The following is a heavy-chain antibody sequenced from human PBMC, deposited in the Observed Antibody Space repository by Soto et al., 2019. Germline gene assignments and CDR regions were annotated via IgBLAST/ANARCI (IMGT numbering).Heavy chain of an antibody. CDR3: AKGGMYSYYYYGMDV. CDR1: GFTFSNYG. V-gene: IGHV3-30*18. CDR2: ISYDGSNK. J-gene: IGHJ6*02. D-gene: IGHD2-8*01. Sequence: QVQLVESGGGVVQPGRSLRLSCAVSGFTFSNYGMHWVRQAPGKGLEWVAAISYDGSNKYYADSVQGPFTISRHHSKNMLYLQMNSLRADDTAVYYCAKGGMYSYYYYGMDVWGQGTTVTVSS.